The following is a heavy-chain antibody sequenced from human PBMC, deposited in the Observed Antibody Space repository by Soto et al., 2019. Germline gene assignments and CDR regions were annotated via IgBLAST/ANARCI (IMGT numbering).Heavy chain of an antibody. D-gene: IGHD1-7*01. CDR2: MNPNSGNT. V-gene: IGHV1-8*01. CDR1: GYTFTSYD. J-gene: IGHJ4*02. CDR3: ARKYNWNYHFDY. Sequence: ASVKVSCKASGYTFTSYDINWVRQATGQGLEWMGWMNPNSGNTGYAQKFQGRVTMTRNTSISTAYMELSSLRSEDTAVYYCARKYNWNYHFDYWGQGTLVTVSS.